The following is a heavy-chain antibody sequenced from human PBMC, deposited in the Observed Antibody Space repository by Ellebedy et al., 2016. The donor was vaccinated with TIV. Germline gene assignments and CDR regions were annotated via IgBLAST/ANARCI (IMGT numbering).Heavy chain of an antibody. CDR3: AREDFDILTAYSDAFNM. D-gene: IGHD3-9*01. J-gene: IGHJ3*02. Sequence: AASVKVSCKTSGHTFIVYDMSWVRQAPGQRLEWMGWIDPNSGTTDYAQKFQGRVTMTRDTSISTAYMELRRLRSDDTAVYYCAREDFDILTAYSDAFNMWGQGTMVTVSS. CDR2: IDPNSGTT. CDR1: GHTFIVYD. V-gene: IGHV1-2*02.